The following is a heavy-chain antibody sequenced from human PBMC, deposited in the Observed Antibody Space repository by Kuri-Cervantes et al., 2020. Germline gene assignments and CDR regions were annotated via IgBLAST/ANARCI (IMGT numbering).Heavy chain of an antibody. J-gene: IGHJ4*02. CDR3: ARGGAMVQVNDY. CDR2: ISSSGSTI. CDR1: GFTFSSYE. Sequence: LSLTCAASGFTFSSYEMNWVRQAPGKGLEWVSYISSSGSTIYYADSVKGRFTISRDNAKNSLYLQMNSLRAEDTAVYYCARGGAMVQVNDYWGQGTLVTDSS. D-gene: IGHD3-10*01. V-gene: IGHV3-48*03.